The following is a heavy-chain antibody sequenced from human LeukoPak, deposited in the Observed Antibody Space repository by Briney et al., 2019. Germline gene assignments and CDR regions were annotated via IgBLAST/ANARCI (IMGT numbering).Heavy chain of an antibody. CDR2: IKHGGST. CDR3: ARAPPTVTTLYYHYYYMDI. Sequence: PSETLSLTCAVSGGSFSNSYWSWIRQPPGKGLEWIGEIKHGGSTKYNPSLKSRVTISLDTSKNQFSLKLISVTAADTAVYYCARAPPTVTTLYYHYYYMDIWGKGTTVTVSS. D-gene: IGHD4-11*01. CDR1: GGSFSNSY. J-gene: IGHJ6*03. V-gene: IGHV4-34*01.